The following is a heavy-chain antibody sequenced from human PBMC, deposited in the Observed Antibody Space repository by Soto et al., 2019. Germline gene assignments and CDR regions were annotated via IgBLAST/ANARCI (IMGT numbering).Heavy chain of an antibody. Sequence: ASVKVSCKASGYTFTSYDINWVRQATGQGLEWMGWMNPNSGNTGYAQKFQGRVTMTRNTSISTAYMELSSLRSEDTAVYYCAKADYYGSGTPTWWLDPWGQGTLVTVSS. CDR1: GYTFTSYD. J-gene: IGHJ5*02. CDR3: AKADYYGSGTPTWWLDP. D-gene: IGHD3-10*01. CDR2: MNPNSGNT. V-gene: IGHV1-8*01.